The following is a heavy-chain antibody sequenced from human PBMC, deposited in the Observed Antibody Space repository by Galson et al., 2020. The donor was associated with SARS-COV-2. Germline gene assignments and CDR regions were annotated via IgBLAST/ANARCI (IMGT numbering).Heavy chain of an antibody. D-gene: IGHD3-22*01. V-gene: IGHV3-64*02. Sequence: GGSLRLSCTASGFTFSGFPMHWVRQAPGKGLEYVSAISSDGSSTYYADSVRGRFTISRDISANTLYLQMGSLRADDMAIYYCARGGWWDSSGYFDYWGQGTLVTVSS. J-gene: IGHJ4*02. CDR1: GFTFSGFP. CDR2: ISSDGSST. CDR3: ARGGWWDSSGYFDY.